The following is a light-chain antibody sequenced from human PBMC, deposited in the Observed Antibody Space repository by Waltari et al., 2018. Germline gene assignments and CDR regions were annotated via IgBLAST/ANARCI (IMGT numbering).Light chain of an antibody. J-gene: IGLJ1*01. CDR2: EVN. CDR1: SSDVGSFNL. Sequence: QSALTQPASVSGSPGQSITISCTGTSSDVGSFNLVSWYQLLPGKAPKLLISEVNKRPSWVSNRFFGSKSGITASLTVSGLQAEDEADYYCSSFAGSANVFGTGTKVSVL. CDR3: SSFAGSANV. V-gene: IGLV2-14*02.